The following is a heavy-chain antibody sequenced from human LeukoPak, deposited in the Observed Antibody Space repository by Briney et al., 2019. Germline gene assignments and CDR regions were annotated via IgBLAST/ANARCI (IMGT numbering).Heavy chain of an antibody. CDR3: ARIRSGSYNWFDP. CDR1: GGSFSGYY. Sequence: PSETLSLTCAVYGGSFSGYYWSWIRQPAGKGLEWIGRIYTSGSTNYNPSLKSRVTMSVDTSKNQFSLKLSSVTAADTAVYYCARIRSGSYNWFDPWGQGTLVTVSS. J-gene: IGHJ5*02. D-gene: IGHD1-26*01. V-gene: IGHV4-59*10. CDR2: IYTSGST.